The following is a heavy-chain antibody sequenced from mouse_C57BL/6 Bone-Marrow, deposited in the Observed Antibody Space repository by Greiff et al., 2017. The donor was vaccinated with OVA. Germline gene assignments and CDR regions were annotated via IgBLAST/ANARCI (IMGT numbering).Heavy chain of an antibody. V-gene: IGHV5-6*03. CDR2: ISSGGSYT. J-gene: IGHJ3*01. CDR1: GFTFSSYG. Sequence: EVKLMESGGGLVKPGGSLKLSCAASGFTFSSYGMSWVRQTPDKRLEWVATISSGGSYTYYPDSVKGRFTISRDNAKNTLYLQMSSLKSEDTAMYYCARFLDDYDEAWFAYWGQGTLVTVSA. CDR3: ARFLDDYDEAWFAY. D-gene: IGHD2-4*01.